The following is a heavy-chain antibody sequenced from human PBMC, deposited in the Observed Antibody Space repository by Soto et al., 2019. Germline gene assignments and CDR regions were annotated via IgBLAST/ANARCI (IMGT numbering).Heavy chain of an antibody. D-gene: IGHD1-7*01. Sequence: XXTLSLTCAAYGWSFSGYYWAWIRQPPGKGLEWIGYIYYKGNTNYNTSLKSRVTMSVDTSRNQISLKLTTVTAADTAVYYCTRANWYSKYWRQGTLVTVS. CDR3: TRANWYSKY. V-gene: IGHV4-59*01. CDR2: IYYKGNT. CDR1: GWSFSGYY. J-gene: IGHJ4*02.